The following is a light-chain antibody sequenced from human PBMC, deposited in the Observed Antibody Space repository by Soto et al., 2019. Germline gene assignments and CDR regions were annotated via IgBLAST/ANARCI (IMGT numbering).Light chain of an antibody. J-gene: IGLJ1*01. CDR1: SSNIGAGYD. Sequence: QSVLTQPPSVSGAPGQRVTISCTGSSSNIGAGYDVHWYQRLPGTAPKVLIYNNNNRPSGVPDRFSGYKSGTSASLAITGLQAEDEADYYCQSYDSSLSGSDVFGPGTKLTVL. CDR2: NNN. V-gene: IGLV1-40*01. CDR3: QSYDSSLSGSDV.